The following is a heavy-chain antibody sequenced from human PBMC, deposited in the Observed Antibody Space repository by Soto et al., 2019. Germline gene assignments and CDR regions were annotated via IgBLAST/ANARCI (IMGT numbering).Heavy chain of an antibody. Sequence: EVQLLESGGGLVQPGGSLRLSCAASGFTFSSYAMRWVRQAPGKGLEWVSAISGSGGSMYYADSVKGRFTISRDNSKNTLYLQMISLRAEDTAVYYCARRGSGSYYDYWGQGTLVTVSS. CDR3: ARRGSGSYYDY. J-gene: IGHJ4*02. CDR2: ISGSGGSM. D-gene: IGHD1-26*01. CDR1: GFTFSSYA. V-gene: IGHV3-23*01.